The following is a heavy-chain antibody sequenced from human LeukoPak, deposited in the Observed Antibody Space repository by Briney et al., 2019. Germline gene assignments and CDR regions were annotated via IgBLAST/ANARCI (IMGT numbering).Heavy chain of an antibody. CDR3: ARKPERYYYGSGSPLYFDY. Sequence: SGTLSLTCTVSGGSISSYYCSWIRQPPGKGLEWIGYIYYSGSTNYNPSLKSRVTISVDTSKNQFSLKLSSVTAADTAVYYCARKPERYYYGSGSPLYFDYWGQGNLVTVSS. J-gene: IGHJ4*02. CDR1: GGSISSYY. CDR2: IYYSGST. V-gene: IGHV4-59*01. D-gene: IGHD3-10*01.